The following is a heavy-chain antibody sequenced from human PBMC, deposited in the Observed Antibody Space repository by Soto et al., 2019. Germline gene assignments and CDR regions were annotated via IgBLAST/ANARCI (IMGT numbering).Heavy chain of an antibody. CDR1: GGSFSGYY. CDR2: INHSGST. CDR3: AKNRRHSGSGSSLVGMDG. J-gene: IGHJ6*02. V-gene: IGHV4-34*01. D-gene: IGHD6-6*01. Sequence: KSSETLSLTCAVYGGSFSGYYWSWLRQPPGKGLEWIGEINHSGSTNYNPSLKSRVTISVDTSKNQFSLKLSSVTAADTAVCLCAKNRRHSGSGSSLVGMDGWGQGTTVTVSS.